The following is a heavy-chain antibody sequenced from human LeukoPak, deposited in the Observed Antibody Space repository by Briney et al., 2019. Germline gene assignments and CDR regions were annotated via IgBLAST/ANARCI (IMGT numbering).Heavy chain of an antibody. CDR2: INHSGST. CDR1: GGSFSGYY. J-gene: IGHJ6*03. CDR3: ARDMYSRSSFLSGWYVYYYYYMDV. V-gene: IGHV4-34*01. Sequence: PSETLSLTCAVYGGSFSGYYWSWIRQPPGKGLEWIGEINHSGSTNYNPSLKSRVTISVDTSKNQFSLKLSSVTAADTAVYYCARDMYSRSSFLSGWYVYYYYYMDVWGKGTTVTVSS. D-gene: IGHD6-19*01.